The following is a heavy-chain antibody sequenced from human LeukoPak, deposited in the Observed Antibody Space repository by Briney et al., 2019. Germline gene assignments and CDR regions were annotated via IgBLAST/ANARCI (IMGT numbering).Heavy chain of an antibody. CDR3: AKYSGSYYYPPNWDS. V-gene: IGHV3-23*01. J-gene: IGHJ4*02. Sequence: GGSLRLSCAASGLTFSNYAMTWVRQAPGKGLEWVSGISGSGSSTYYADPVKGRFTLSRDYPKNTLYLQMNSLRAEDTAVYFCAKYSGSYYYPPNWDSWGQGTLVTVSS. D-gene: IGHD1-26*01. CDR2: ISGSGSST. CDR1: GLTFSNYA.